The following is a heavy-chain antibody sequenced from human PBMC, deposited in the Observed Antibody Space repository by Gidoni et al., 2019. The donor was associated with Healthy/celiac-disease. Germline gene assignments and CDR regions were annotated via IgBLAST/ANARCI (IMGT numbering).Heavy chain of an antibody. Sequence: QLQLQESGPGLVKPSETLSLTCTVSGGSISSSSYNWGWIRQPPGKGLEWIGSIYYSGSTYYNPSLKSRVTISVDTSKNQFSLKLSSVTAADTAVYYCARLPWIQLWLRGNWFDPWGQGTLVTVSS. CDR1: GGSISSSSYN. CDR3: ARLPWIQLWLRGNWFDP. CDR2: IYYSGST. J-gene: IGHJ5*02. V-gene: IGHV4-39*01. D-gene: IGHD5-18*01.